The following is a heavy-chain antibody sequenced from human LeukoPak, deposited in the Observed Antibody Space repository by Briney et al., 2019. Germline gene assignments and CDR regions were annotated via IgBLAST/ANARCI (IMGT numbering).Heavy chain of an antibody. V-gene: IGHV3-23*01. J-gene: IGHJ4*02. CDR3: AKGSLYSVTTYY. CDR1: GFTFSSYA. Sequence: PGGSLRLSCAAPGFTFSSYAMSWVRQAPGKGLEWVSAISGSGGSTYYADSVKGRFTISRDNSKNTLYLQMNSLRAEDTAVYYCAKGSLYSVTTYYWGQGTLVTVSS. CDR2: ISGSGGST. D-gene: IGHD4-17*01.